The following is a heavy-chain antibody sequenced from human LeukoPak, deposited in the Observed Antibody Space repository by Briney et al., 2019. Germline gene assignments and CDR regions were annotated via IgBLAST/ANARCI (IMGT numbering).Heavy chain of an antibody. Sequence: SQTLFLTCTVSGGSISSGGYYWSWIRQHPGKGLEWIGYIYYSGSTYYNPSLKSRVTISVDTSKNQFSLKLSSVTAADTAVYYCARDAYGGNSGPFDIWGQGTMVTVSS. V-gene: IGHV4-31*03. J-gene: IGHJ3*02. CDR3: ARDAYGGNSGPFDI. CDR1: GGSISSGGYY. CDR2: IYYSGST. D-gene: IGHD4-17*01.